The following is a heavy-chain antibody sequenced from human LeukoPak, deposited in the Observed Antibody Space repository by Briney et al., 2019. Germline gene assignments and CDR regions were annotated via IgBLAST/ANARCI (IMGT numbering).Heavy chain of an antibody. J-gene: IGHJ3*02. D-gene: IGHD4-11*01. CDR1: GFTFSNYG. Sequence: PGRSLRLSCAASGFTFSNYGMHWVRQAPGKGLEWVAVISYDGSNKYYADSVKGRFTISRDNSKNTLYLQMNSLRAEDTAVYYCARGEPYDYPVNAFDIWGQGTMVTVSS. V-gene: IGHV3-30*03. CDR3: ARGEPYDYPVNAFDI. CDR2: ISYDGSNK.